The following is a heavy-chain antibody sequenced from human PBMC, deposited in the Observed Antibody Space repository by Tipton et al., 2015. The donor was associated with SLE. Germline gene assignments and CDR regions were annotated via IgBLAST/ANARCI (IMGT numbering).Heavy chain of an antibody. D-gene: IGHD3-3*01. CDR3: ARGFAIFGVVPYYFDY. V-gene: IGHV4-59*12. CDR2: IYYSGST. Sequence: TLSLTCTVSGGSISSYYWSWIRQPPGKGLEWIGYIYYSGSTNYNPSLKSRVTISVDTSKNQFSLKLSSVTAADTAVYYCARGFAIFGVVPYYFDYWGQGTLVTVSS. J-gene: IGHJ4*02. CDR1: GGSISSYY.